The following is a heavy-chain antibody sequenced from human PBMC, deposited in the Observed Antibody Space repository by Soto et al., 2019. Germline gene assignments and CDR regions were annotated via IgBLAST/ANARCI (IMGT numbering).Heavy chain of an antibody. J-gene: IGHJ6*03. V-gene: IGHV4-34*01. D-gene: IGHD3-3*01. Sequence: QVQLQQWGAGLLKPSETLSLTCAVYGGSFSGYYWSWISQPPGKGLEWIGEINHSGSTNYNPSLKSRVTISADTSKNQFSLKLSSVTAADTAVYYCARKGGNDFWSGYRGKYYYYMYVWGKGTTVTVSS. CDR1: GGSFSGYY. CDR2: INHSGST. CDR3: ARKGGNDFWSGYRGKYYYYMYV.